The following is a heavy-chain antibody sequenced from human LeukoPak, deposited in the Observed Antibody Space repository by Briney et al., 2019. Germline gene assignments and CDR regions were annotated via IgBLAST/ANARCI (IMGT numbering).Heavy chain of an antibody. CDR1: GFTFSNYF. CDR2: IASDGSHT. Sequence: PGGSLRLSCAASGFTFSNYFMHWVRQAPGKGLEWVADIASDGSHTFYVESVKGRSTISRDNSKNTLYLQMNSLGPEDTAVYFCARERQDTVIHSGAFDIWGQGTMVTVSS. J-gene: IGHJ3*02. V-gene: IGHV3-30-3*01. CDR3: ARERQDTVIHSGAFDI. D-gene: IGHD2-21*02.